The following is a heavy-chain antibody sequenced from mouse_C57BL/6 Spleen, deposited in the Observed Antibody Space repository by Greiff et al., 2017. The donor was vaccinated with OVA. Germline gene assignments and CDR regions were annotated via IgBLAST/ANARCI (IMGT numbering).Heavy chain of an antibody. CDR3: ARDVLFAY. CDR2: ISDGGSYT. Sequence: DVMLVESGGGLVKPGGSLKLSCAASGFTFSSYAMSWVRQTPEKRLEWVATISDGGSYTYYPDNVKGRFTISRDNAKNNLYLQMSHLKSEDTAMYYCARDVLFAYWGQGTLVTVSA. J-gene: IGHJ3*01. V-gene: IGHV5-4*01. CDR1: GFTFSSYA.